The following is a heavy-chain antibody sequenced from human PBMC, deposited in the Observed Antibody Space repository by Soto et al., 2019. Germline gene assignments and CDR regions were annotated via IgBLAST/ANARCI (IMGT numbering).Heavy chain of an antibody. CDR2: IWYDGVTK. Sequence: GAALRVSCSTSGFTLSNYGMHWVRQAPGDGLEWVAAIWYDGVTKNYVDSVKGRFTISRDNSKSTLYLQMNSLRVEDTAVYYCARDKGVNLDPWGQGTLVTVSS. J-gene: IGHJ5*01. CDR1: GFTLSNYG. V-gene: IGHV3-33*01. CDR3: ARDKGVNLDP. D-gene: IGHD3-10*01.